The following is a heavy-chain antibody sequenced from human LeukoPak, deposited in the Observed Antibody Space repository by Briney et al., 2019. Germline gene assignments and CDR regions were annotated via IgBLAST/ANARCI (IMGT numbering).Heavy chain of an antibody. Sequence: TGGSLRLSCAASGFTFRRSWMHWARHPPGKALMWMSHLNGDGSITRSAESVKGRFIITRDNAKNTVYLQMNSLRAEDTAIYFCGRGHVDLIDHWGRGTLVTVSS. D-gene: IGHD5-24*01. CDR3: GRGHVDLIDH. V-gene: IGHV3-74*01. J-gene: IGHJ4*02. CDR2: LNGDGSIT. CDR1: GFTFRRSW.